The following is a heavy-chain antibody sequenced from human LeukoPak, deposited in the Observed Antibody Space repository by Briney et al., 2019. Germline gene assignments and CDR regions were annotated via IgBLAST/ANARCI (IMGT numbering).Heavy chain of an antibody. CDR1: GFTFTSYA. Sequence: GGSLSFSGAAPGFTFTSYAMSWVRQAPGKGLEWVSAISGSGGSTYYADSVKGRFTISRDNSKNTLYLQMNSLRAEDTAVYYCAKARITMVRGAYPYWGQGTLVTVSS. D-gene: IGHD3-10*01. V-gene: IGHV3-23*01. J-gene: IGHJ4*02. CDR3: AKARITMVRGAYPY. CDR2: ISGSGGST.